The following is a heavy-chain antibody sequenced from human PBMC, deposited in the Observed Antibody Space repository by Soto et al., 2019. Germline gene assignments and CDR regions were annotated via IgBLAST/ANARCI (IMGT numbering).Heavy chain of an antibody. CDR2: INPNSGGT. CDR3: ARESENSSGWYYYYGMDV. D-gene: IGHD6-19*01. J-gene: IGHJ6*02. Sequence: SVKVSCKASGYTFTGYYMHWVRQAPGQGLEWMGWINPNSGGTNYAQKFQGWVTMTRDTSISTAYMELSRLRSDDTAVYYCARESENSSGWYYYYGMDVWGQGTTVTVSS. CDR1: GYTFTGYY. V-gene: IGHV1-2*04.